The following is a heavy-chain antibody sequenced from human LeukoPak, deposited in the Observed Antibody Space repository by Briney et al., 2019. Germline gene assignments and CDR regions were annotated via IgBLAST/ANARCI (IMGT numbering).Heavy chain of an antibody. CDR1: GYTLTELS. V-gene: IGHV1-24*01. Sequence: ASVKVSCKVSGYTLTELSMHWARQAPGKGLEWMGGFDPEDGETIYAQKFQGRVTMTEDTSTDTAYMELSSLRSEDTAVYYCATVYYYDSSGYRGAFDIWGQGTMGTVSS. CDR2: FDPEDGET. CDR3: ATVYYYDSSGYRGAFDI. J-gene: IGHJ3*02. D-gene: IGHD3-22*01.